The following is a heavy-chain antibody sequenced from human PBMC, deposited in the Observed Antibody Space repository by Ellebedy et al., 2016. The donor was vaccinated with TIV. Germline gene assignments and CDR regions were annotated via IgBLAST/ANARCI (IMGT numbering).Heavy chain of an antibody. Sequence: MPGGSLRLSCTVSGGSISSYYWSWIRQPAGKGLEWIGRIYTSGSTNYNPSLKSRVTMSVDTSKNQFSLKLSSVTAADTAVYYCARDLGRDAFDIWGQGTMVTVSS. D-gene: IGHD7-27*01. V-gene: IGHV4-4*07. CDR1: GGSISSYY. J-gene: IGHJ3*02. CDR2: IYTSGST. CDR3: ARDLGRDAFDI.